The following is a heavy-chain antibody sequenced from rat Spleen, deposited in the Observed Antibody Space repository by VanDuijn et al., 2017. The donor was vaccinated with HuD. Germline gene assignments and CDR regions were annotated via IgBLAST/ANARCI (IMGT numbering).Heavy chain of an antibody. CDR1: GFTFSDYY. V-gene: IGHV5-22*01. CDR2: ISPSGGST. J-gene: IGHJ2*01. Sequence: EVQLVESGGGLVQPGRSLKLSCAASGFTFSDYYMAWVRQAPKKGLEWVASISPSGGSTYYGDSVKGRFTISRDNAKSTLSLQMNSLRSEDTATYYCARRDGGYSDYWGQGVMVTVSS. D-gene: IGHD1-11*01. CDR3: ARRDGGYSDY.